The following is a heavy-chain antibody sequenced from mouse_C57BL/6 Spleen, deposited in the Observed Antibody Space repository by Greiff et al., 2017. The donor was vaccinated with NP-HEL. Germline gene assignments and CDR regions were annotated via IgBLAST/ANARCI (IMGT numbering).Heavy chain of an antibody. Sequence: QVQLKQSGAELVRPGTSVKMSCKASGYTFTNYWIGWAKQRPGHGLEWIGDIYPGGGYTTYNEKFKGKATLTADKSSSTAYMQCSSLTSEDSAIYYCARSTMVTTGYYFDYWGQGTTLTVSS. CDR3: ARSTMVTTGYYFDY. CDR2: IYPGGGYT. CDR1: GYTFTNYW. D-gene: IGHD2-2*01. J-gene: IGHJ2*01. V-gene: IGHV1-63*01.